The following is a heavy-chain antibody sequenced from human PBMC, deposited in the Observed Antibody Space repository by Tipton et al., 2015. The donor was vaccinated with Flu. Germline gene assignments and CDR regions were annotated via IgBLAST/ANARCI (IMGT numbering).Heavy chain of an antibody. CDR3: ARTLDYGDPGGQH. CDR1: GGSISSGSYY. V-gene: IGHV4-61*02. Sequence: TLSLTCTVPGGSISSGSYYWSWIRQPAGKGLEWIGRIYTSGSTNYNPPLKRRVTISVDTSKNQFSLKLSSVTAADAAEYYGARTLDYGDPGGQHWGQSALVTVSS. CDR2: IYTSGST. J-gene: IGHJ1*01. D-gene: IGHD4-17*01.